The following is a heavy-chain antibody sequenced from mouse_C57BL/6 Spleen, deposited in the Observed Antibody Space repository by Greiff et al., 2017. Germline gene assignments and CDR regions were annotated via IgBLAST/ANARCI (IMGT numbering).Heavy chain of an antibody. Sequence: EVQVVESGGDLVKPGGSLKLSCAASGFTFSSYGMSWVRQTPDKRLEWVATISSGGSYTYYPDSVKGRFTISRDNAKKTLYLQMSSLKSEDTAMYYCARRGGGSSYGDAMDYWGQGTSVTVSS. CDR3: ARRGGGSSYGDAMDY. CDR1: GFTFSSYG. J-gene: IGHJ4*01. D-gene: IGHD1-1*01. V-gene: IGHV5-6*01. CDR2: ISSGGSYT.